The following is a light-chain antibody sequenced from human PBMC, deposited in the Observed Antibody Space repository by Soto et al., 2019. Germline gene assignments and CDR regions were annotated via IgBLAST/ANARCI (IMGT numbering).Light chain of an antibody. CDR2: EVT. Sequence: QSALTQPASVSGSPGQSITISCTGTSSDVGGYNFVSWYQQHPGKAPKLIIYEVTHRPSGVSNPFSGSKSGNTASLTISGLQAEDEADYYCCSYTASNILEVFGTGTKVTVL. CDR1: SSDVGGYNF. CDR3: CSYTASNILEV. J-gene: IGLJ1*01. V-gene: IGLV2-14*01.